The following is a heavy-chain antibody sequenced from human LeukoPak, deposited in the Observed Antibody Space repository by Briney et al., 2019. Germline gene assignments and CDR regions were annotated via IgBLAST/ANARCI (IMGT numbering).Heavy chain of an antibody. D-gene: IGHD2-15*01. J-gene: IGHJ4*02. CDR2: VYYSGST. V-gene: IGHV4-59*08. CDR3: ATYTRHCSGGTCYSIDY. CDR1: GDSISAYH. Sequence: SGTLSLTCTVSGDSISAYHWTWIRQSPGRGLEWIGYVYYSGSTNYNPSLQSRVTISLDTSNNQFSLKLGSVTAADTAIYYCATYTRHCSGGTCYSIDYWGQGTLVTVSS.